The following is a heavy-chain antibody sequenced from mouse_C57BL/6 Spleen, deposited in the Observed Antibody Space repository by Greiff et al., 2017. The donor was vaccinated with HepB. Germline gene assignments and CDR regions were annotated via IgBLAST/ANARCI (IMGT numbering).Heavy chain of an antibody. D-gene: IGHD1-1*01. J-gene: IGHJ1*03. V-gene: IGHV14-2*01. Sequence: EVMLVESGAELVKPGASVKLSCTASGFNIKDYYMHWVKQRTVQGLEWIGRIDPEDGETKYAPKFQGKATITADTSSNTAYLQLSSLTSEDTAVYYCARRDYYGSSYQKYFDVWGTGTTVTVSS. CDR1: GFNIKDYY. CDR3: ARRDYYGSSYQKYFDV. CDR2: IDPEDGET.